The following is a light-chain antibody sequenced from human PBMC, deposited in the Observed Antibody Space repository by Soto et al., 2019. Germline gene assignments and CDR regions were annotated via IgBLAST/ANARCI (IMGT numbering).Light chain of an antibody. CDR2: ATS. CDR1: QSGGSSY. Sequence: EIVLTQSPGTLSLSPGERATLSCRASQSGGSSYLAWYQQKPGQAPRLLIYATSSRATGIPDRFSGSGSGTDFTLTISRLEPEDFAVYYCQQYQTFGPGTKVDI. CDR3: QQYQT. V-gene: IGKV3-20*01. J-gene: IGKJ3*01.